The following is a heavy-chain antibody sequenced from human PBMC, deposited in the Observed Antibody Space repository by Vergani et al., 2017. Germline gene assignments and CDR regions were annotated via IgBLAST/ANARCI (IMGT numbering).Heavy chain of an antibody. Sequence: QVQLVESGGGVVQPGRSLRLSCAAPGFTFNQYGMHWVRKAPRKGLEWVAVTWYDGNNKQYADSVKGRFTISRDNSKSTMYLQMNSLRDEDTGVYYCARDLRLLYNRFDPWGQGTLVTVSS. V-gene: IGHV3-33*01. CDR2: TWYDGNNK. D-gene: IGHD1-14*01. CDR1: GFTFNQYG. CDR3: ARDLRLLYNRFDP. J-gene: IGHJ5*02.